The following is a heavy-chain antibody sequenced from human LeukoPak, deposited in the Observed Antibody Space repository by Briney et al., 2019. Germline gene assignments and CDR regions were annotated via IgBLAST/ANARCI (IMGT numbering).Heavy chain of an antibody. CDR3: ARDRPPSDSYGKLYYYYGMDV. J-gene: IGHJ6*02. CDR2: INPSGGST. Sequence: ASVKVSCKASGYTFTSYYMHWVRQAPGQGLEWMGIINPSGGSTSYAQKFQGRVTMTRDTSTSTVYMEPSSLRSEDTAVYYCARDRPPSDSYGKLYYYYGMDVWGQGTTVTVSS. V-gene: IGHV1-46*01. CDR1: GYTFTSYY. D-gene: IGHD5-18*01.